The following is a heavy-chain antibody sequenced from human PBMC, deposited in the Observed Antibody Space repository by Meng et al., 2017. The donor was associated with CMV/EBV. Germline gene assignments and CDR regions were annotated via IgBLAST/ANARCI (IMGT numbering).Heavy chain of an antibody. D-gene: IGHD2-21*01. V-gene: IGHV1-8*01. CDR1: TFINYY. CDR2: MNPNSGNT. J-gene: IGHJ4*02. Sequence: TFINYYISWVEQATREGGEGMGGMNPNSGNTDYDQKCQGRVTMTRNTSISTAYMELSSLRSEDTAVYYCARLDDCGGDGYRNDSYWGQGTLLTVSS. CDR3: ARLDDCGGDGYRNDSY.